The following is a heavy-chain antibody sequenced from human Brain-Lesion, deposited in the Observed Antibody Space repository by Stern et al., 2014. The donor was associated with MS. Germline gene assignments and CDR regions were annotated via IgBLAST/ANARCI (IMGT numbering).Heavy chain of an antibody. V-gene: IGHV1-24*01. CDR1: GYTLTELS. CDR2: FYPEDGET. Sequence: DQLVESGAEVKKPGASVKVSCKVSGYTLTELSMHWVGQAPRKGLEWMGGFYPEDGETIYAQKFQGRVTMTEDTSTDTAYMELSSLRSEDTAVYYCATLSPGAGGNYYRHFDYWGQGTLVTVSS. D-gene: IGHD1-26*01. CDR3: ATLSPGAGGNYYRHFDY. J-gene: IGHJ4*02.